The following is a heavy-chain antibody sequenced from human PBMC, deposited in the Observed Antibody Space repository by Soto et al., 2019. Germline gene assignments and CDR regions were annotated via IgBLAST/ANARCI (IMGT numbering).Heavy chain of an antibody. CDR3: ARHSNRNYGLYYFDY. CDR1: GSSVSRYY. V-gene: IGHV4-59*08. CDR2: IYYSGST. D-gene: IGHD4-4*01. J-gene: IGHJ4*02. Sequence: XXTLSLTFTVSGSSVSRYYGRWIPQSPEKGLEWIGYIYYSGSTKYKPSLKSRVTISVDTSKNQFSLKVSSATAEDTAVYYCARHSNRNYGLYYFDYWGLGALVTVSS.